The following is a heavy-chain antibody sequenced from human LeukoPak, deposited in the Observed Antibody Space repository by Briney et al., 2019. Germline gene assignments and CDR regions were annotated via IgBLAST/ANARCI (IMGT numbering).Heavy chain of an antibody. Sequence: PGGSLRLSCAVSGFTFSSYGMSWVRQAPGRGLEWVSAISGSGGSTYYADSVKGRFTISRDDSKSIAYLQMNSLKTEDTAVYYCTRDHGNYYDSRVDYWGQGTLVTVSS. CDR2: ISGSGGST. D-gene: IGHD3-22*01. V-gene: IGHV3-23*01. CDR3: TRDHGNYYDSRVDY. CDR1: GFTFSSYG. J-gene: IGHJ4*02.